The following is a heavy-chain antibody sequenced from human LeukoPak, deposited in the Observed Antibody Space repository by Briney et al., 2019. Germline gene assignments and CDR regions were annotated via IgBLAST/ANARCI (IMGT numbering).Heavy chain of an antibody. CDR1: GFTFSSYN. CDR3: AKGGLVHRFDP. Sequence: GGSLRLSCAASGFTFSSYNMNWVRQAPGKGLEWVSSISSSSSYIYYADSVKGRFTISRDNAKNSLYLQMNSLRAEDTAVYYCAKGGLVHRFDPWGQGTLVTVSS. CDR2: ISSSSSYI. V-gene: IGHV3-21*01. J-gene: IGHJ5*02.